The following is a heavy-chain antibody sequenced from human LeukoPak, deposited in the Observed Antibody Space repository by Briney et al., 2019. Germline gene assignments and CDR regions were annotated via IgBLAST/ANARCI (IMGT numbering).Heavy chain of an antibody. D-gene: IGHD2-2*01. V-gene: IGHV4-59*01. CDR3: ARDRSRKDIVVVPAASELRSDY. CDR2: IYYSGST. CDR1: GGSISSYY. J-gene: IGHJ4*02. Sequence: SETLSLTCTVSGGSISSYYWSWIRQPPGKGLEWIGYIYYSGSTNYNPSLKSRVTISVDTSKNQFSLKLSSVTAADTAVYYCARDRSRKDIVVVPAASELRSDYWGQGTLVTVSS.